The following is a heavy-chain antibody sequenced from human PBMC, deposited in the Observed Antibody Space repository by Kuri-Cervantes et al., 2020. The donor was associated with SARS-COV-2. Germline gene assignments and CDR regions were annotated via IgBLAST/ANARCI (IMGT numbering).Heavy chain of an antibody. Sequence: GSLRLSCTVSGGSISSFYWSWIRQSPGKGLEWIAYFYYGDVTNYNPSLKSRVTVSADTSKNQLSLKLNSVTAADTAVYYCARDNILYSGSGFDLWGQGNLVTVSS. CDR1: GGSISSFY. D-gene: IGHD1-26*01. V-gene: IGHV4-59*01. J-gene: IGHJ4*02. CDR3: ARDNILYSGSGFDL. CDR2: FYYGDVT.